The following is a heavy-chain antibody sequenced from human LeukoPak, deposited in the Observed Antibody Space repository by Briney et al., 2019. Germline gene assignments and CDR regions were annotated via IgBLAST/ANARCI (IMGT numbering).Heavy chain of an antibody. J-gene: IGHJ3*02. D-gene: IGHD1-26*01. CDR3: ARRGGLKWEDPDDAFDI. V-gene: IGHV4-59*08. CDR2: IYYNRST. CDR1: GASINSYY. Sequence: SETLSLTCSVSGASINSYYWSWIRQPPGKGLEWIGNIYYNRSTTYHPSLKSRVTISVDTSKNQFSLKLSSVTAADTAVYYCARRGGLKWEDPDDAFDIWGQGTMVTVSS.